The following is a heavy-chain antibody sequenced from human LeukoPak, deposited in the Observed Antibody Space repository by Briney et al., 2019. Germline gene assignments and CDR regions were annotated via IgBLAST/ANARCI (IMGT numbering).Heavy chain of an antibody. CDR2: IYPGDSDT. Sequence: GESLKISCKGSGYSFTSYWIGWVRQMPGKGLERMGIIYPGDSDTRYSPSFQGQVTISADKSISTAYLQWSSLKASDTAMYYCARHLFSDTAMVAHFDYWGQGTLVTVSS. CDR3: ARHLFSDTAMVAHFDY. J-gene: IGHJ4*02. D-gene: IGHD5-18*01. CDR1: GYSFTSYW. V-gene: IGHV5-51*01.